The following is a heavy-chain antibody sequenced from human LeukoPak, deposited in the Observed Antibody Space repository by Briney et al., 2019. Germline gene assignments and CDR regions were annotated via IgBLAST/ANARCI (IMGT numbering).Heavy chain of an antibody. Sequence: GASVKVSCKASGGTFSSYAISWVRQAPGQGPEWMGGIIPIFGTANYAQKFQGRVTITADESTSTAYMELSSLRSEDTAVYYCARDRDLYYDILTGYYTDYYYGMDVWGQGTTVTVSS. D-gene: IGHD3-9*01. CDR2: IIPIFGTA. J-gene: IGHJ6*02. CDR1: GGTFSSYA. CDR3: ARDRDLYYDILTGYYTDYYYGMDV. V-gene: IGHV1-69*01.